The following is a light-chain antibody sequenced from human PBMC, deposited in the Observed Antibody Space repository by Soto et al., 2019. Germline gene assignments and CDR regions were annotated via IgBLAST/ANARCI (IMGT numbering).Light chain of an antibody. CDR1: QSISYW. V-gene: IGKV1-5*01. CDR2: GAS. J-gene: IGKJ1*01. CDR3: QQYNSYSWT. Sequence: DIQMTQAPSTLSASVGDRVTITCRASQSISYWLAWYQQKPGKAPILLIYGASNLESGVPSRFSGSGFGTEFTPTISSLQPDDFATYYCQQYNSYSWTFGQGTKVDI.